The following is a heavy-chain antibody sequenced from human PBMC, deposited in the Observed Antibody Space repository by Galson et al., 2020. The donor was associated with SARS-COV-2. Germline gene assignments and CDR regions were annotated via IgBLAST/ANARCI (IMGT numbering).Heavy chain of an antibody. CDR1: GGSISSSSYY. V-gene: IGHV4-39*01. Sequence: ETSETLSLTCTVSGGSISSSSYYWGWIRQPPGKGLEWIGSIYYSGSTYYNPSLKSRVTISVDTSKNQFSLKLSSVTAADTAVYYCARRLSKGAAGTKPFDYWGQGTLVTVSS. CDR2: IYYSGST. J-gene: IGHJ4*02. D-gene: IGHD6-13*01. CDR3: ARRLSKGAAGTKPFDY.